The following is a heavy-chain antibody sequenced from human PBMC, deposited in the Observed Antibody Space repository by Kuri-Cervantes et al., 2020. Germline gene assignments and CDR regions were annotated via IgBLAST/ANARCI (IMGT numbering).Heavy chain of an antibody. J-gene: IGHJ4*02. V-gene: IGHV4-59*13. D-gene: IGHD2-2*01. Sequence: SETLSLTCTVSGGSTSSYYWSWIRQPPGKGLEWIGYIYYSGSTNYNPSLKSRVTISVDTSKNQFSLKLSSVTAADTAVYYCARALTSPRYYLDYWGQGTLVTVSS. CDR2: IYYSGST. CDR1: GGSTSSYY. CDR3: ARALTSPRYYLDY.